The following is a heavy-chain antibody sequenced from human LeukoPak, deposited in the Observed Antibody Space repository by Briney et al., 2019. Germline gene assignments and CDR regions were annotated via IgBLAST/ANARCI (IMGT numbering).Heavy chain of an antibody. CDR3: ARVAGRNVLLWFGELAH. V-gene: IGHV1-69*05. Sequence: ASVKVSCKASGGTFSSYAISWVRQAAGQGLEWMGGIIPIFGTANYAQKFQGRVTITTDESTSTAYMELSSLRSEDTAVYYCARVAGRNVLLWFGELAHWGQGTLVTVSS. CDR1: GGTFSSYA. D-gene: IGHD3-10*01. CDR2: IIPIFGTA. J-gene: IGHJ4*02.